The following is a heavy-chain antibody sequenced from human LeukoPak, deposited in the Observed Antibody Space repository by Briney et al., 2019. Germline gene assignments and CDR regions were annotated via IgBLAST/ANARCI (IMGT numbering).Heavy chain of an antibody. CDR2: IRGSGGST. J-gene: IGHJ4*02. D-gene: IGHD6-13*01. CDR3: AKALRQQPRAYDY. Sequence: GGSLRLSCAASGFTFSSYAMSWVRQAPGKGLEWVSAIRGSGGSTYYADSVKGRFTISRDNSKNTLYLQMNSLRAEDTAVYYCAKALRQQPRAYDYWGQGTLVTVSS. V-gene: IGHV3-23*01. CDR1: GFTFSSYA.